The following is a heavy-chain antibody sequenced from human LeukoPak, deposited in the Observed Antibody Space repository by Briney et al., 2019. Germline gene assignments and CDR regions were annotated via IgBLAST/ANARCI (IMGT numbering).Heavy chain of an antibody. CDR3: ARKEWLVRQGDAFDI. D-gene: IGHD6-19*01. J-gene: IGHJ3*02. Sequence: ASVKVSCKASGYTFTSYGISWVRQAPGQGLEWMGWISAYNGNTHYAQKLQGRVTMTTDTSTSTAYMELRSLRSDDTAVYYCARKEWLVRQGDAFDIWGQGTMVTVSS. CDR1: GYTFTSYG. V-gene: IGHV1-18*01. CDR2: ISAYNGNT.